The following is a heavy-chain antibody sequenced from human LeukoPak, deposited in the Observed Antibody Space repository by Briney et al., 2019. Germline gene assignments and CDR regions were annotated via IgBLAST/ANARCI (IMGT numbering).Heavy chain of an antibody. V-gene: IGHV3-48*03. CDR3: ARKERAAGTLI. CDR2: ISSSGSTI. Sequence: GGSLRLSCAASGFTFSSYEMNWVRQAPGKGLEWVSYISSSGSTIYYADSVKGRFTISRDNAKNSLYLQMNSLRAEDTAVYYCARKERAAGTLIWGQRTLVTVSS. J-gene: IGHJ4*02. CDR1: GFTFSSYE. D-gene: IGHD6-13*01.